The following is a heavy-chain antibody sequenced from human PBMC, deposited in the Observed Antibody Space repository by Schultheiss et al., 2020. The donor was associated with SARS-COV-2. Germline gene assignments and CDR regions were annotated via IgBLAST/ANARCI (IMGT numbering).Heavy chain of an antibody. V-gene: IGHV3-64*04. CDR2: ISSNGGST. CDR3: ARGGRGDI. D-gene: IGHD3/OR15-3a*01. Sequence: GGSLRLSCSASGFTFSSYAMHWVRQAPGKGLEYVSAISSNGGSTYYADSVKGRFTISRDNAKNSLYLQMNSLRAEDTAVYYCARGGRGDIWGQGTMVTVSS. J-gene: IGHJ3*02. CDR1: GFTFSSYA.